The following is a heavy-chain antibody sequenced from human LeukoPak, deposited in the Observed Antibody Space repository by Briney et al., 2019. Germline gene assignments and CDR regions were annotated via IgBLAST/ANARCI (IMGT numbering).Heavy chain of an antibody. Sequence: ASVKVSCKASGYTFTSYYMHWVRQAPGQGLEWMGIINPSGGSTSYAQKFQGRVTMTRDMSTSTVYMELSSLRSEDTAVYYCARVWTTEDAFDIWGQGTMVTVSS. J-gene: IGHJ3*02. D-gene: IGHD3/OR15-3a*01. CDR2: INPSGGST. CDR1: GYTFTSYY. V-gene: IGHV1-46*01. CDR3: ARVWTTEDAFDI.